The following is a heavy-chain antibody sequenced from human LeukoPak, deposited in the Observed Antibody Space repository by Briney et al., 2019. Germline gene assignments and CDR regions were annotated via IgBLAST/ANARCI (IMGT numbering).Heavy chain of an antibody. Sequence: SETLSLTCTVSGGSISSYYWSWIRQPPGKGLEWIGYIYYSGSTNYNPSLKSRVTISVDTSKNQFSLKLSSVTAADTAVYYCARFLLVDAFDIWGQGTMVTVSS. CDR1: GGSISSYY. J-gene: IGHJ3*02. V-gene: IGHV4-59*01. D-gene: IGHD2/OR15-2a*01. CDR3: ARFLLVDAFDI. CDR2: IYYSGST.